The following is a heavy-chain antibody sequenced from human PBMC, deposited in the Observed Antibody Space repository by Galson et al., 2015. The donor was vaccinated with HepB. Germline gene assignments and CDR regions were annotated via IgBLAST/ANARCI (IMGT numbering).Heavy chain of an antibody. J-gene: IGHJ6*03. CDR1: GGTFSSYA. V-gene: IGHV1-69*13. Sequence: SVKVSCKASGGTFSSYAISWVRQAPGQGLEWMGGIIPIFGTANYAQKFQGRVTITADESTSTAYMELISLRSEDTALYYCVGGGGDCYRDYYYYMYVWGKGTTVTVSS. D-gene: IGHD2-21*01. CDR3: VGGGGDCYRDYYYYMYV. CDR2: IIPIFGTA.